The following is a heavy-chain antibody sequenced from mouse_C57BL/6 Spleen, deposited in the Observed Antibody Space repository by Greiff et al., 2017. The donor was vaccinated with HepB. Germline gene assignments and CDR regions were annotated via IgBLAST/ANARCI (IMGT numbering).Heavy chain of an antibody. J-gene: IGHJ3*01. CDR2: IYPGDGDT. CDR3: ARGEDGYLAY. V-gene: IGHV1-82*01. Sequence: VQLQQSGPELVKPGASVKISCKASGYAFSSSWMNWVKQRPGKGLEWIGRIYPGDGDTNYNGKFKGKATLTADKSSSTAYMQLSSLTSEDSAVYFCARGEDGYLAYWGQGTLVTVSA. D-gene: IGHD2-3*01. CDR1: GYAFSSSW.